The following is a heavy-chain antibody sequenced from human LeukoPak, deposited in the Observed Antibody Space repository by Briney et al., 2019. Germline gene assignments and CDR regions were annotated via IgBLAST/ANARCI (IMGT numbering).Heavy chain of an antibody. D-gene: IGHD6-13*01. V-gene: IGHV3-9*01. CDR2: ISWNSGSI. Sequence: GGSLRLSCAASGFTFDDYAMQWVRQAPGKGLEWVSGISWNSGSIGYADSVNGRFTISRDNAKNSLYLQMNSLRPEDTALYYCAKTYSSSWHVLDYWGQGTLVTVSS. J-gene: IGHJ4*02. CDR3: AKTYSSSWHVLDY. CDR1: GFTFDDYA.